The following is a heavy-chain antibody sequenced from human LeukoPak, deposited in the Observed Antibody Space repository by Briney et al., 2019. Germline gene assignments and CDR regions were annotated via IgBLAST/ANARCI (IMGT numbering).Heavy chain of an antibody. CDR1: GFTFSSYA. J-gene: IGHJ1*01. D-gene: IGHD2-8*01. CDR3: ARGDCTNGVCYEYFQN. CDR2: ISSSNTYI. V-gene: IGHV3-21*01. Sequence: GGSLRLSCAASGFTFSSYAMSWVRQAPGKGLEWVSSISSSNTYIYYADSVKGRFTISRDNAKNSLYLQMNSLRAEDTAVYYCARGDCTNGVCYEYFQNWGQGTLVTVSS.